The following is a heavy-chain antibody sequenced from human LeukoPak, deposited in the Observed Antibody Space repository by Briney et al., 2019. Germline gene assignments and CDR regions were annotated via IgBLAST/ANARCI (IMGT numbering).Heavy chain of an antibody. CDR2: INHSGST. D-gene: IGHD1-7*01. J-gene: IGHJ4*02. V-gene: IGHV4-34*01. CDR1: GGSFSGYY. Sequence: SETLSLTCAVYGGSFSGYYWSWIRQRPGKGLEWIGEINHSGSTNYNPSLKSRVTISVDTSKNQFSLKLSSVTAADTAVYYCARGPGVTGTIGFDYWGRGTLVTVSS. CDR3: ARGPGVTGTIGFDY.